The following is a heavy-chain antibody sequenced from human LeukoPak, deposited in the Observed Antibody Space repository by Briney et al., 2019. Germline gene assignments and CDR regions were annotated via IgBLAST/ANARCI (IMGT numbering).Heavy chain of an antibody. V-gene: IGHV3-9*01. J-gene: IGHJ4*02. CDR3: AKAGAYGDYLTALLDY. D-gene: IGHD4-17*01. Sequence: GGSLRLSCAASGFTFDDYAMHWVRQAPGKGLEWVSGISWNSGSIGYADSVKGRFTISRDNAKNSLYLQMNSLRAEDTALYYCAKAGAYGDYLTALLDYWGQGTLVTVSS. CDR2: ISWNSGSI. CDR1: GFTFDDYA.